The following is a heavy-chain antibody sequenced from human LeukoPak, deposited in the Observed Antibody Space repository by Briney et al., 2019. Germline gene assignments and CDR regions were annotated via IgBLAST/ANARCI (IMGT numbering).Heavy chain of an antibody. J-gene: IGHJ6*02. CDR3: ARLSSRSGWFGEPTQDGYYYYGMDV. Sequence: SETLSLTCTVSGGSISSHYWSWIRQPPGKGLEWIGYIYYSGSTNYNPSLKSRVTISVDTSKNQFSLKLSSVTAADTAVYYCARLSSRSGWFGEPTQDGYYYYGMDVWGQGTTVTVSS. CDR2: IYYSGST. D-gene: IGHD3-10*01. CDR1: GGSISSHY. V-gene: IGHV4-59*08.